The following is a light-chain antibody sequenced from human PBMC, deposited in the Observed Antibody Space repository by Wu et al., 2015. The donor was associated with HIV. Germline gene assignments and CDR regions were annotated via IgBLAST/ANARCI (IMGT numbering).Light chain of an antibody. V-gene: IGKV3-15*01. CDR2: DAS. Sequence: EIVLTQPPATLSLSPGERATPSCRASQSVNSNLAWYQQKPGQTPRLLIYDASTRATGIPARFSGSGSGTEFTLTISSMQSEDFAVYYCQQYNNWPLYSFGQGTKLEIK. J-gene: IGKJ2*03. CDR1: QSVNSN. CDR3: QQYNNWPLYS.